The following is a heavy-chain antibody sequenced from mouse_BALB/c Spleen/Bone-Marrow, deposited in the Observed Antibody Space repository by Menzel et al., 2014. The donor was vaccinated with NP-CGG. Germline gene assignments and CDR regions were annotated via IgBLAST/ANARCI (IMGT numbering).Heavy chain of an antibody. CDR1: GFNIKDTY. Sequence: EVQLVESGAELVKLGASVKLSCTASGFNIKDTYMHWVKQRPEQGLEWIGRIDPANGNTKYDPKFQGKATITADTSSNTAYLQLSSLTSEDTAVYYCAGDGAYWGQGTLVTVSA. J-gene: IGHJ3*01. V-gene: IGHV14-3*02. CDR3: AGDGAY. CDR2: IDPANGNT. D-gene: IGHD3-3*01.